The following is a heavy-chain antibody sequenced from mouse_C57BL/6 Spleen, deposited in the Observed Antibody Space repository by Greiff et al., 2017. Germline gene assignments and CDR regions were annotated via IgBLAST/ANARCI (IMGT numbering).Heavy chain of an antibody. D-gene: IGHD1-1*01. CDR3: ASTVVARGY. Sequence: EVQLQESGGDLVKPGGSLKLSCAASGFTFSSYGMSWVRQTPDKRLEWVATISSGGSYTYYPDSVKGRFTISRDNAKNTLYLQMSSLKSEDTAMYYCASTVVARGYWGQGTSVTVSS. V-gene: IGHV5-6*01. CDR2: ISSGGSYT. CDR1: GFTFSSYG. J-gene: IGHJ4*01.